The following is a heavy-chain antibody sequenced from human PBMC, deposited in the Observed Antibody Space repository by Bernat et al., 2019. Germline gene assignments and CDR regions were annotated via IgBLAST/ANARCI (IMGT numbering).Heavy chain of an antibody. Sequence: QVQLVESGGGVVQPGRSLRLSCAASGFTFSSYGMHWVRQAPGKGLEWVAVIWYDGSNKYYADSVKGRFTISRDNSKNTLYLQMNSLRAEDTAVYYCARDRGYSNRCFDYWGQGTLVTVSS. D-gene: IGHD4-11*01. J-gene: IGHJ4*02. CDR2: IWYDGSNK. V-gene: IGHV3-33*01. CDR3: ARDRGYSNRCFDY. CDR1: GFTFSSYG.